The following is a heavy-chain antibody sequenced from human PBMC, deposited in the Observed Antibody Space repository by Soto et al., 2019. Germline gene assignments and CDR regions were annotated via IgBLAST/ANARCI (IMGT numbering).Heavy chain of an antibody. CDR2: FDPEDGET. V-gene: IGHV1-24*01. CDR1: GYTLTELS. Sequence: ASVKVSCKVSGYTLTELSMHWVRQAPGKGLEWMGGFDPEDGETIYAQKFQGRVPMTEDTSTDTAYMELSSLRSEDTAVYYCATLIFSYSGYDYVNWFDPWGQGTLVTVSS. D-gene: IGHD5-12*01. J-gene: IGHJ5*02. CDR3: ATLIFSYSGYDYVNWFDP.